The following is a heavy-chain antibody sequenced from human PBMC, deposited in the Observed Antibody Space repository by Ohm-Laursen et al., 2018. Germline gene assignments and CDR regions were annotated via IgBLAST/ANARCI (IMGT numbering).Heavy chain of an antibody. CDR3: AKDGPRTYESSGYYSDF. J-gene: IGHJ4*02. Sequence: SLRLSCAATGFSFRSYAMNWVRQAPGKGLEWVSTISGSGDSTYFADSVKGRFTISRDNSRNTLYLQMSSLRVEDTAVYYCAKDGPRTYESSGYYSDFWGQGTLVTVSS. V-gene: IGHV3-23*01. D-gene: IGHD3-22*01. CDR1: GFSFRSYA. CDR2: ISGSGDST.